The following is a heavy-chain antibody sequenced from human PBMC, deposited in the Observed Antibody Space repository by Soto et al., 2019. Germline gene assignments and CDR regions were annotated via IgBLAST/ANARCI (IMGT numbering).Heavy chain of an antibody. J-gene: IGHJ5*02. V-gene: IGHV3-66*01. D-gene: IGHD2-21*02. CDR1: EFTVSTNY. CDR3: AGDRPICGDDCYGYRVFDP. Sequence: EVQLLESGGGLVQPGGSLRLSCAASEFTVSTNYMSWVRQAPGKGLEWVSVIYSGGATYYADSVKGRFTISRDNSKNTLYLQMNSLRAEDTAVYYCAGDRPICGDDCYGYRVFDPWGQGTLVTVSS. CDR2: IYSGGAT.